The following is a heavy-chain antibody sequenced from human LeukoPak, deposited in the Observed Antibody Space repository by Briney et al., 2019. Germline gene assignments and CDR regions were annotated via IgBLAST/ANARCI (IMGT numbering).Heavy chain of an antibody. J-gene: IGHJ4*02. V-gene: IGHV4-34*01. D-gene: IGHD3-22*01. CDR1: GGSFSGYY. Sequence: SETLSLTCAVYGGSFSGYYWSWIRQPPGKGLEWIGEINHSGSANYNPSLKSRVTISVDTSKNQFSLKLSSVTAADTAVYYCARHRYYYDSSGYYSFWGQGTLVTVSS. CDR2: INHSGSA. CDR3: ARHRYYYDSSGYYSF.